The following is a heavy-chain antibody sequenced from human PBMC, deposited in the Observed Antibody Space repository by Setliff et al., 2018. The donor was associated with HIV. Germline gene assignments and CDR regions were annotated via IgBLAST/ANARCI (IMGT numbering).Heavy chain of an antibody. CDR2: ISKNSFSI. CDR1: GFTFDNVD. J-gene: IGHJ4*02. V-gene: IGHV3-23*01. CDR3: ATGRLRTTSPFDN. Sequence: GGSLRLSCAASGFTFDNVDMNWVRQAPGKGPEWVSSISKNSFSIYYTDSVKGRVTVSRDNSRDTLYLQMNSLRAEDTAVYYCATGRLRTTSPFDNWGQGTLVTVSS. D-gene: IGHD1-7*01.